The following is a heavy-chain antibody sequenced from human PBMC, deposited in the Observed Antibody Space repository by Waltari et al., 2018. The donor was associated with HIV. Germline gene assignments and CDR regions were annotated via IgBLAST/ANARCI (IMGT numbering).Heavy chain of an antibody. Sequence: QVQLVESGGGVVQPGKSLRLSCAASGFTFSSYAMHWVRQAPGKGVGWVAVILQYANDQCQSSSVPGRFTIFRGNSKNPLYLQMNSLGAEETALYYCAGESASFSRGTEGLDYWGQGTLVTVSS. D-gene: IGHD2-2*01. CDR3: AGESASFSRGTEGLDY. CDR1: GFTFSSYA. J-gene: IGHJ4*01. V-gene: IGHV3-33*01. CDR2: ILQYANDQ.